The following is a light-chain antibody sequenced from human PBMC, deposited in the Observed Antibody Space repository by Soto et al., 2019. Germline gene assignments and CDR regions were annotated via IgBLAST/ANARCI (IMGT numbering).Light chain of an antibody. CDR2: EVI. CDR3: NSYTGSSTYV. CDR1: SSDVGSYNR. Sequence: QSVLTQPPSVSGSPGQSVAISCTGTSSDVGSYNRVSWYQQPPGAAPTLMIYEVINRPSGVPDRFSGSKSGNTASLTISGLQAEDEADYYCNSYTGSSTYVFGTGTKLTVL. J-gene: IGLJ1*01. V-gene: IGLV2-18*02.